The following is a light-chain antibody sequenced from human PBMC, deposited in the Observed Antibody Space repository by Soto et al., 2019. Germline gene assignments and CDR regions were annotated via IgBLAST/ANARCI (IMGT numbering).Light chain of an antibody. J-gene: IGKJ2*01. CDR3: QQYGISPPYT. CDR2: GAS. V-gene: IGKV3-20*01. CDR1: QSVARNY. Sequence: ELVLTQSPGTLSLSPGERATLSCRASQSVARNYLAWYQQKPGQTPKLLIYGASSRATDIPDRFSGSGSGTDFTLTISSMEPEDFSVYYCQQYGISPPYTFGQGTKLEIK.